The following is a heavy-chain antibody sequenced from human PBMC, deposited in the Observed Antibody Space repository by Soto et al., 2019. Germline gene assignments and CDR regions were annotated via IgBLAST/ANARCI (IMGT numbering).Heavy chain of an antibody. V-gene: IGHV1-18*01. D-gene: IGHD6-13*01. CDR1: GYTFTSYG. CDR2: ISAYNGNT. Sequence: ASVKVSCKASGYTFTSYGISWVRQAPGQGLEWMGWISAYNGNTNYAQKLQGRVTIATDTSTSTAYMELRSLRSDDTAVYYCARLLSTWNQWFDPWGQGTLVTVSS. CDR3: ARLLSTWNQWFDP. J-gene: IGHJ5*02.